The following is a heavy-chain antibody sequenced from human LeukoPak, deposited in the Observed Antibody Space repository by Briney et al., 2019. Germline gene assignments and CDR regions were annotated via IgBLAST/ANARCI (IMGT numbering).Heavy chain of an antibody. J-gene: IGHJ6*02. Sequence: GESLKISCKGSGYSFTSYWIGWVRQMPGKGLEWMGIIYPGDSDTRYSPSFQGQVTISADKSISTAYLQWSSLKASDTAMYYCARTGVDDHGESEGRYYYYYGMDVWGQGTTVTVSS. CDR3: ARTGVDDHGESEGRYYYYYGMDV. CDR1: GYSFTSYW. V-gene: IGHV5-51*01. D-gene: IGHD4-17*01. CDR2: IYPGDSDT.